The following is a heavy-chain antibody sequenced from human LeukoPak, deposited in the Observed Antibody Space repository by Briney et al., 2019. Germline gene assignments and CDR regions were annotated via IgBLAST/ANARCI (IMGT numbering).Heavy chain of an antibody. CDR2: VYYTGRT. V-gene: IGHV4-39*01. D-gene: IGHD3-16*01. J-gene: IGHJ4*02. Sequence: SETLSLTCTVSGGFISNSNYYWGWIRQPPGKGLDWIGSVYYTGRTYYNPSLNSRVTISIDTSKNQFSLRLSSVTDADTASFYCVRLPCYDGFLPPLWGQGTQVIVSS. CDR3: VRLPCYDGFLPPL. CDR1: GGFISNSNYY.